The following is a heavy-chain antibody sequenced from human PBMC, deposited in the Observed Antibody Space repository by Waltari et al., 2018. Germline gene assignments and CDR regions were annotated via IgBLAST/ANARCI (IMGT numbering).Heavy chain of an antibody. D-gene: IGHD3-10*01. V-gene: IGHV4-38-2*01. Sequence: QVQLQESGPGLVKPSETLSLTCAVSGYSISSGYYWGWIRQPPGKGLEWIGSIYHSGSTYYNPSLKSRVTISVDTSKNQFSLKLSSVTAADTAVYYCARRANITMVRGVFSSYYFDYWGQGTLVTVSS. CDR2: IYHSGST. J-gene: IGHJ4*02. CDR1: GYSISSGYY. CDR3: ARRANITMVRGVFSSYYFDY.